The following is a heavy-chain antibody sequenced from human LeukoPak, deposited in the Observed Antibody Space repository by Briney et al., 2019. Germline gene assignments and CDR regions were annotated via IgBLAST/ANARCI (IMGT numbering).Heavy chain of an antibody. CDR3: ARGLRPLRGVVRGVIISNWFDP. Sequence: SETLSLTCTVSGGSISSSSYYWSWIRQPAGKGLEWIGRIYTSGSTNYNPSLKSRVTMSVDTSKNQFSLKLSSVTAADTAVYYCARGLRPLRGVVRGVIISNWFDPWGQGTLVTVSS. D-gene: IGHD3-10*01. CDR1: GGSISSSSYY. V-gene: IGHV4-61*02. J-gene: IGHJ5*02. CDR2: IYTSGST.